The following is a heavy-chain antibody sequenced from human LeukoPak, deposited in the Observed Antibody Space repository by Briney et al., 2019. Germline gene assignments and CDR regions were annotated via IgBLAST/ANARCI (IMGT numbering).Heavy chain of an antibody. CDR3: VRQQTPHGNFDY. D-gene: IGHD1-26*01. CDR1: GFTFSSYA. CDR2: IGTAGDT. J-gene: IGHJ4*02. Sequence: GGSLRLSCAASGFTFSSYAMHWVRQATGKGLEWVSAIGTAGDTFYPGSVKGRFTISRENAKNSLSLQMNSLRAEDTAVYYCVRQQTPHGNFDYWGQGTLVTVSS. V-gene: IGHV3-13*01.